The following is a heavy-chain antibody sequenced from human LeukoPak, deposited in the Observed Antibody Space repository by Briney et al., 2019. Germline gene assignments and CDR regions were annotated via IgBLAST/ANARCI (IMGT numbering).Heavy chain of an antibody. CDR3: ARNTIVPSDYFDY. D-gene: IGHD2-2*01. CDR1: GGSISSSNW. CDR2: IYHSGST. Sequence: SETLSLTCAVSGGSISSSNWWSWVRQPPGKGLEWIGEIYHSGSTNYNPSLKSRVTISVDKSKNQFSLKLSSVTAADTAVYYCARNTIVPSDYFDYWGQGTLVTVSS. J-gene: IGHJ4*02. V-gene: IGHV4-4*02.